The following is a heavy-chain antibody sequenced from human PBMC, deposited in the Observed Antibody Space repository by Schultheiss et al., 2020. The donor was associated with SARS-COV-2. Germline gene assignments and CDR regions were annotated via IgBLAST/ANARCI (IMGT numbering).Heavy chain of an antibody. CDR1: GGSISSYY. Sequence: SETLSLTCTVSGGSISSYYWSWIRQPPGKGLEWIGEINHSGSTNYNPSLKSRVTISVDTSKNQFSLKLSSVTAADTAVYYCAGGQQWLVQGLWFDPWGQGTLVTVSS. CDR3: AGGQQWLVQGLWFDP. D-gene: IGHD6-19*01. V-gene: IGHV4-34*01. CDR2: INHSGST. J-gene: IGHJ5*02.